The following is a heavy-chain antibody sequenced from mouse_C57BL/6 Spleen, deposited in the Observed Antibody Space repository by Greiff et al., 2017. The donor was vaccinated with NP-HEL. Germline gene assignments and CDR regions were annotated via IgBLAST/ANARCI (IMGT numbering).Heavy chain of an antibody. D-gene: IGHD3-1*01. Sequence: QVQLQQSGAELVKPGASVKISCKASGYAFSSYWMNWVEQRPGKGLEWIGQIYPGDGDTNYNGKFKGKATLTADKSSSTAYMQLISLTSEDSAVYFCARSGDAMDYWGQGTSVTVSS. CDR2: IYPGDGDT. CDR3: ARSGDAMDY. J-gene: IGHJ4*01. CDR1: GYAFSSYW. V-gene: IGHV1-80*01.